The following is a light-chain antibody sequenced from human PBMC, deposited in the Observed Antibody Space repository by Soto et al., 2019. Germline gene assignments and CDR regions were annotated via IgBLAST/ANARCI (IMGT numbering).Light chain of an antibody. CDR1: QSVSNNY. V-gene: IGKV3-20*01. CDR2: GAY. CDR3: QQYNNWPRT. Sequence: EIVLTQSPGTLSLSPGERSTLSCLASQSVSNNYLAWYQQKPGQAPRLLIYGAYNRATGITDRFSGSGSGTDFTLTISRLEPEDFAVYYCQQYNNWPRTFGQGTKVDIK. J-gene: IGKJ1*01.